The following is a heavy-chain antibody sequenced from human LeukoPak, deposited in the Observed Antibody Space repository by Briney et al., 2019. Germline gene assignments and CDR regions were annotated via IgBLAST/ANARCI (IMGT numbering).Heavy chain of an antibody. CDR3: ARSFVVAARYFDY. V-gene: IGHV4-61*02. CDR1: GGSISSGSYY. J-gene: IGHJ4*02. CDR2: IYTSGST. D-gene: IGHD6-6*01. Sequence: SQTLSLTCTVSGGSISSGSYYWSWIRQPAGKGLEWIGRIYTSGSTNYNPSLKSRVTISVDTSKNQFSLKLSSVTAADTAVYYCARSFVVAARYFDYWDQGTLVTVSS.